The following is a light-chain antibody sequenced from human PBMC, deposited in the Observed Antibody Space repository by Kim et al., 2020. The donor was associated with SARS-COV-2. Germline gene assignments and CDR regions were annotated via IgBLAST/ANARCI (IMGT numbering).Light chain of an antibody. V-gene: IGLV3-19*01. CDR2: GKN. Sequence: ALGQTVRITCQGDSLRSYYASWYQQKPGQAPLLVLYGKNNRPSGIPYRFSGSSLGDTSSLTITGALAEDEADYYCSSRDSTGFFYLFGPGTKVTVL. CDR3: SSRDSTGFFYL. CDR1: SLRSYY. J-gene: IGLJ1*01.